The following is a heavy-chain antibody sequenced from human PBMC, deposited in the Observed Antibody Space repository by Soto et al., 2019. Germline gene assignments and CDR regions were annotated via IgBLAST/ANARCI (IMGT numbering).Heavy chain of an antibody. CDR3: VSEAEVPFTRYEY. CDR1: GFTFHRYA. CDR2: IVVGRGNK. D-gene: IGHD3-10*01. Sequence: GVSEPVSRQDSGFTFHRYAVQWVRPARGRRLAWIGWIVVGRGNKNYAQKYQETVTITKDMSTSTAYMELSSLRSDDTSVYYCVSEAEVPFTRYEYWGQGTLGT. V-gene: IGHV1-58*01. J-gene: IGHJ4*02.